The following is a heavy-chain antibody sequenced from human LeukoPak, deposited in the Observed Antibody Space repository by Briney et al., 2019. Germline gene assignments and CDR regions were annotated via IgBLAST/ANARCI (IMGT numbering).Heavy chain of an antibody. D-gene: IGHD6-25*01. CDR3: ARSPRLPAYYYYYYMDV. J-gene: IGHJ6*03. CDR1: GYTFTGYY. Sequence: GASVTVSCKASGYTFTGYYMHWVRQAPGQGLEWMGWINPNSGGTNYAQKFQGRVTMTRDTSISTAYMELSRLRSDDTAVYYCARSPRLPAYYYYYYMDVWGKGTTVTVSS. CDR2: INPNSGGT. V-gene: IGHV1-2*02.